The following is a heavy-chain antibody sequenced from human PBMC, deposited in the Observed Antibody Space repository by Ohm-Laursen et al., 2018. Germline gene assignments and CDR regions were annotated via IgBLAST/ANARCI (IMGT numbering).Heavy chain of an antibody. V-gene: IGHV3-23*01. J-gene: IGHJ6*02. Sequence: SLRLSCTATGFTFSSYAMSWVRQAPGKGLEWVSAISGSGGTTYYADSVKGRFTISRDNSRNTLYLQMNSLGAEDTAVYYCATDCTNGVCPNRMDVWGQGTTVIVSS. CDR2: ISGSGGTT. D-gene: IGHD2-8*01. CDR3: ATDCTNGVCPNRMDV. CDR1: GFTFSSYA.